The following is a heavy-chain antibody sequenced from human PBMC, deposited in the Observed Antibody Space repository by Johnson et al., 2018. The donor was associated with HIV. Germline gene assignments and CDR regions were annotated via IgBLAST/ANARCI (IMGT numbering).Heavy chain of an antibody. J-gene: IGHJ3*02. V-gene: IGHV3-30*03. Sequence: QEKLVESGGGVVQPGRSPRLSCAASGFTFSSMHWDRQAPGKGLEWVAVISHDGSHKYYADSVKGRFSLSRDISKNMLYLQMHSLRTEDTAVYYCARVRGGTGHGAFDIWGQGTMVTVSS. CDR2: ISHDGSHK. CDR3: ARVRGGTGHGAFDI. CDR1: GFTFSS.